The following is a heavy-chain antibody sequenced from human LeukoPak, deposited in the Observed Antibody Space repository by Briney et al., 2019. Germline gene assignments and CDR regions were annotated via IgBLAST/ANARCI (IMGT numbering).Heavy chain of an antibody. J-gene: IGHJ5*02. CDR2: IYYSGST. CDR3: ATSYYGSGTYYNWFDP. Sequence: SETLSLTCTVSGGSISSSSYYWGWIRQPPGKGLEWIGSIYYSGSTYYNPSLKSRVTISIDTSKNQFSLKLTSVTAADTAVYYCATSYYGSGTYYNWFDPWGQGTLVTVSS. CDR1: GGSISSSSYY. D-gene: IGHD3-10*01. V-gene: IGHV4-39*07.